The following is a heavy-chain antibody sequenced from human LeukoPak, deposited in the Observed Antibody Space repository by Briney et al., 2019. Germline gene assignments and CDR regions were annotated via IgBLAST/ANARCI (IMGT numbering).Heavy chain of an antibody. V-gene: IGHV3-30*03. Sequence: GRSLRLSCAASGFTFSTYGMHWVRQAPGKGLEWVAVISYDGSNKYYADSVKGRFTISRDNSKNTLYLQMNSLRAEDTAVYYCARDRGKGIVGATGDAFDIWGQGTMVTVSS. CDR2: ISYDGSNK. CDR1: GFTFSTYG. CDR3: ARDRGKGIVGATGDAFDI. D-gene: IGHD1-26*01. J-gene: IGHJ3*02.